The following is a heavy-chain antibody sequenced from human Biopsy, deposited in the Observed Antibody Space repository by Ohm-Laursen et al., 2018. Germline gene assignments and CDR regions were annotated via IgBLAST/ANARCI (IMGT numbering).Heavy chain of an antibody. J-gene: IGHJ4*02. V-gene: IGHV1-46*01. Sequence: ASVKVSCKASGYSFTSYYMHWGRQAPGQGLGWMGMITPSGSTTSYPQIFQGRVTMTRDTSKSTVYMELSSLRSADTAVYFCARNTGWYGDLYYFDYWGQGTLVTVSS. CDR1: GYSFTSYY. CDR3: ARNTGWYGDLYYFDY. CDR2: ITPSGSTT. D-gene: IGHD6-19*01.